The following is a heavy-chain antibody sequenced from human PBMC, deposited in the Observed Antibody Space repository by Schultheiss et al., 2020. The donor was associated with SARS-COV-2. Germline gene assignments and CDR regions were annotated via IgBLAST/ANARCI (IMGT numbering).Heavy chain of an antibody. D-gene: IGHD4-17*01. J-gene: IGHJ3*02. CDR2: IYHSGST. CDR3: ARQLYGDYDAFDI. Sequence: SETLSLTCTVSGGSISSYYWSWIRQPPGKGLEWIGSIYHSGSTYYNPSLKSRVTISVDTSKNQFSLKLSSVTAADTAVYYCARQLYGDYDAFDIWGQGTMVTVSS. V-gene: IGHV4-59*01. CDR1: GGSISSYY.